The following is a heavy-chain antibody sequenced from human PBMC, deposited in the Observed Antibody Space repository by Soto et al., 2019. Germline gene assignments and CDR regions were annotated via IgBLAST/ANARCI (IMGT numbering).Heavy chain of an antibody. Sequence: GESLKISCAASGFTVSSNYMSWVRQAPGKGLEWVSVIYSGGSTYYADSVKGRFTISRDNSKNTLYLQMNSLRAEDTAVYYCARHDYGDFSLDYWGQGTLVTVSS. V-gene: IGHV3-66*04. CDR2: IYSGGST. J-gene: IGHJ4*02. D-gene: IGHD4-17*01. CDR1: GFTVSSNY. CDR3: ARHDYGDFSLDY.